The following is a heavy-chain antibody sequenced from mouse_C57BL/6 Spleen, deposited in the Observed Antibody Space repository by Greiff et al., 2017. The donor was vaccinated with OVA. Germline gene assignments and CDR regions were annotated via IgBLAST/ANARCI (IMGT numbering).Heavy chain of an antibody. D-gene: IGHD5-2*01. CDR2: ISSGGSYT. Sequence: EVKLMESGGDLVKPGGSLKLSCAASGFTFSSYGMSWVRQTPDKRLEWVATISSGGSYTYYPDSVKGRFTISRANAKNTLYLQMSRQKSEDTAMYYCARREYLLYCLDYWGQGTTLTVSS. J-gene: IGHJ2*01. CDR3: ARREYLLYCLDY. V-gene: IGHV5-6*01. CDR1: GFTFSSYG.